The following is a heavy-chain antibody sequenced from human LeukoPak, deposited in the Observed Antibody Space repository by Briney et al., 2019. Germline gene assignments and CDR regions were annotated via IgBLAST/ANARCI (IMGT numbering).Heavy chain of an antibody. CDR2: IYYSGST. V-gene: IGHV4-30-4*07. D-gene: IGHD3-22*01. J-gene: IGHJ6*03. CDR1: GGSISSGGYS. Sequence: PSQTLSLTCAVSGGSISSGGYSWSWIRQPPGKGLEWIGYIYYSGSTYYNPSLKSRVTISVDTSKNQFSLKLSSVTAADTAVYYCARGYYDSSGYYFLWRPTPLLNMDVWGKGTTVTVSS. CDR3: ARGYYDSSGYYFLWRPTPLLNMDV.